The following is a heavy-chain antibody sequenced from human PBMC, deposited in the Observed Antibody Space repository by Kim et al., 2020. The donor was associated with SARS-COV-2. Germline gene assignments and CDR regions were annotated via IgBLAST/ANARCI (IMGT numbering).Heavy chain of an antibody. CDR2: ISYDASEI. D-gene: IGHD3-10*01. CDR3: ARRGGSGRDQSYYGLDV. Sequence: GGSLRLSCAASGFSFSSCGIHWVRQAPGKGLEWVAFISYDASEIHYADSVKGRFTSSRDNSKNILYLQMNGLRAEDTAVYYCARRGGSGRDQSYYGLDVWGQGTTVTVSS. CDR1: GFSFSSCG. J-gene: IGHJ6*02. V-gene: IGHV3-33*05.